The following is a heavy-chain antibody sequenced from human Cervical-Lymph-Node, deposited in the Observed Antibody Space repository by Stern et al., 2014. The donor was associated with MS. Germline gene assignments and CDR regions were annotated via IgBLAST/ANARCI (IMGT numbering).Heavy chain of an antibody. Sequence: QLQLQESGPGLVKPSQTLSLTCTVSGGSISSGGHYWSWIRQHPGKGLEWIGYIYYSGGTFYNTSLKSRVSISLDTSKNQFSLKLSSVTAADTAVYYCASRWSGTYYGQNWFDPWGQGTLVTVSS. V-gene: IGHV4-31*03. J-gene: IGHJ5*02. CDR3: ASRWSGTYYGQNWFDP. D-gene: IGHD1-26*01. CDR2: IYYSGGT. CDR1: GGSISSGGHY.